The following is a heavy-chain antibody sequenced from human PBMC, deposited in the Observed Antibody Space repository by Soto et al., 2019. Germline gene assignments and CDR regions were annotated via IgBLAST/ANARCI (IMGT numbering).Heavy chain of an antibody. Sequence: SETLSLTCTVSGGSVISSSYYWGLVRQPPGKGLEWIGSVYYSGSTYYNPSLESRVTISVDKSKNQFSLKLMSLSAADTAVYYCGRLEGLATISYYFDYWGQGALVTVSS. CDR1: GGSVISSSYY. V-gene: IGHV4-39*01. D-gene: IGHD3-9*01. CDR3: GRLEGLATISYYFDY. J-gene: IGHJ4*02. CDR2: VYYSGST.